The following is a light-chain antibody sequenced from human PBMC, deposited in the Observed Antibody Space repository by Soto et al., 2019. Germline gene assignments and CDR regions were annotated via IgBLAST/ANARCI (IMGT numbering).Light chain of an antibody. J-gene: IGKJ2*01. V-gene: IGKV1-39*01. Sequence: DIQMTQSPSTLSGSVGDRVTITCRTSQNVAKFLNWYQQRPGKAPKLLILGVSSLQSGVPSRFSGSGSGTEFTLTISSLQPDDCVTYYCQQSYSGPPTFGQGTKVDIK. CDR3: QQSYSGPPT. CDR2: GVS. CDR1: QNVAKF.